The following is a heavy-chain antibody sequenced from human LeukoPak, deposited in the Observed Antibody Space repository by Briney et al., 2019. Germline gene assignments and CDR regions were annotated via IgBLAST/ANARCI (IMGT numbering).Heavy chain of an antibody. Sequence: GGSLRLSCAASGFTFSSYAMSWVRQAPGRGLEWVSAISGGGGSTYDADSVKGRFTISRDNSKNTLYLQMNSLRAEDTAVYYCAKERPYYYDSGYFDYWGQGTLVTVSS. D-gene: IGHD3-22*01. V-gene: IGHV3-23*01. CDR3: AKERPYYYDSGYFDY. CDR2: ISGGGGST. J-gene: IGHJ4*02. CDR1: GFTFSSYA.